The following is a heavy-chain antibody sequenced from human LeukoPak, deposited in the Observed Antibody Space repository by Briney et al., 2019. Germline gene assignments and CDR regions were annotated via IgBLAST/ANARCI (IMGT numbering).Heavy chain of an antibody. J-gene: IGHJ6*02. CDR2: IYYSGST. V-gene: IGHV4-59*01. CDR1: GGSISSYY. Sequence: SSETLSLTCTVSGGSISSYYWSWIRQPPGKGLEWIGYIYYSGSTNYNPSLKSRVTISVDTSKNQFSLTLSSVTAADTAVYYCAREWPTYYYGMDVWGQGTTVTVSS. CDR3: AREWPTYYYGMDV. D-gene: IGHD5-12*01.